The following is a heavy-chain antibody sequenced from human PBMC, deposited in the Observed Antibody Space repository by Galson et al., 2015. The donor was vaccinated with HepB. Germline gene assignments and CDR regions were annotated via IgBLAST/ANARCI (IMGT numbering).Heavy chain of an antibody. V-gene: IGHV1-69*04. CDR2: IIPILGKV. D-gene: IGHD2-2*01. CDR1: GGTFSTYA. CDR3: ARVYCSSVSCYQEYGMDV. J-gene: IGHJ6*02. Sequence: SVKVSCKASGGTFSTYAVTWVRQAPGQGLEWMGRIIPILGKVIYPERLQGRVTITADKSASTAYKELSSLRSEDTAVYFCARVYCSSVSCYQEYGMDVWGQGTTVTVSS.